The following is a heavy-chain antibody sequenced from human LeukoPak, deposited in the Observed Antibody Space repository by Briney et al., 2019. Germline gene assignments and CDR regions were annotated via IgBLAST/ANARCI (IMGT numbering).Heavy chain of an antibody. CDR2: IYYSGST. CDR1: GGSISGSSYY. CDR3: ARTTSDYYDSSGYPSLFDY. V-gene: IGHV4-39*01. D-gene: IGHD3-22*01. Sequence: SETLSLTCTVSGGSISGSSYYWGWIRQPPGKGLEWIGSIYYSGSTYYNPSLKSRVTISVDTSKNQFSLKLNSVTTTDTAVYYCARTTSDYYDSSGYPSLFDYWGQGTLVTVSS. J-gene: IGHJ4*02.